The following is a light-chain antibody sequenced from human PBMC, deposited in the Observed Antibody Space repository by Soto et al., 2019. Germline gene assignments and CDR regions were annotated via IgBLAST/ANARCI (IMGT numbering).Light chain of an antibody. CDR1: QRLLHITGETF. CDR3: MQSTQLPPT. V-gene: IGKV2D-29*02. Sequence: DVVMHQTPLSLSVAPGQPASISCKSSQRLLHITGETFLFWYLQKPGQSPQLLIYEVSTRVSGGPDRFSGSGSGTDFTLEISRVETDDVGIYDCMQSTQLPPTFGQGTRLGIE. J-gene: IGKJ5*01. CDR2: EVS.